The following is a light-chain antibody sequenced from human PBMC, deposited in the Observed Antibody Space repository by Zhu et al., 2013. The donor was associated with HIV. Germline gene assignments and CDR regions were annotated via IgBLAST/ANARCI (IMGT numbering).Light chain of an antibody. J-gene: IGKJ2*04. CDR3: QQYGSSPSSS. CDR1: QNFDRSY. Sequence: EIVLTQSPGPLSLSPGETATLSHRASQNFDRSYLAHFQQTPGQAPRLLIYDASNRAPGIPARFGGSGSGTDFTLTISRLEPEDFAVYYCQQYGSSPSSSFGQGTKLEIK. CDR2: DAS. V-gene: IGKV3-20*01.